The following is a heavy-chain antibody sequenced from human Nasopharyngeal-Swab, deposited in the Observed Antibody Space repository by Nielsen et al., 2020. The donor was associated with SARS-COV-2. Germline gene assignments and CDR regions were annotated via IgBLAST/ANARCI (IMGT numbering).Heavy chain of an antibody. CDR3: ARDQGGDRYSSGWYYYYYGMDV. V-gene: IGHV3-53*01. J-gene: IGHJ6*02. CDR2: TEIGGTT. Sequence: GESLKISCAVSGLTVSSTYMSWVRQAPGKGLEWVSVTEIGGTTHYADSVKGRFSISRDSSTNTLYLQMNNVRAEDTAVYYCARDQGGDRYSSGWYYYYYGMDVWGQGTTVTVSS. CDR1: GLTVSSTY. D-gene: IGHD6-19*01.